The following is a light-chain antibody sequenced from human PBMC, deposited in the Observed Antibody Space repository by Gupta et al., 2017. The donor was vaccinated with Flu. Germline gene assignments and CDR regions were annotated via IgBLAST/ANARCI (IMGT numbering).Light chain of an antibody. CDR3: QESDDIPWT. CDR2: DAT. J-gene: IGKJ1*01. CDR1: QGILTY. V-gene: IGKV1-39*01. Sequence: PSSLSASVGDRVTLTCRASQGILTYVNWYQQKPGKAPKLLISDATRLQGGVPSRFSGSGSGTDFTLTISRLHPEDFATYFCQESDDIPWTFGQGTTVEI.